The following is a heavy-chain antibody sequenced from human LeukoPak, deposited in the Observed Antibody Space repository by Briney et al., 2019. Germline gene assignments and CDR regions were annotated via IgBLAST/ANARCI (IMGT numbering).Heavy chain of an antibody. D-gene: IGHD2-21*02. CDR3: ARTGDCYHCYYYYYYYMDV. CDR1: GYTFTSYG. J-gene: IGHJ6*03. Sequence: GASVKVSCKASGYTFTSYGISWVRQAPGQGLEWMGWISAYNGNTNYAQKLQGRVTMTTDTSTSTAYMELRSLRSDDTAVYYCARTGDCYHCYYYYYYYMDVWGKGTTVTVSS. V-gene: IGHV1-18*01. CDR2: ISAYNGNT.